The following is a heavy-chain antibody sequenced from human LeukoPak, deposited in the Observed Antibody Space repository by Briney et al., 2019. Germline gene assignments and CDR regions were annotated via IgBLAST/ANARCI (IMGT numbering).Heavy chain of an antibody. J-gene: IGHJ6*03. CDR3: ARVVVSGGDYYYYYMDV. Sequence: AAVKVSCKASGYTFTSYGISWVRQTPGQGLEWMGWISAYNGNTNYAQKLQGRVTMTTDTSTSTAYMELRSLRSDDTAVYYCARVVVSGGDYYYYYMDVWGKGTTVTVSS. CDR1: GYTFTSYG. D-gene: IGHD5/OR15-5a*01. V-gene: IGHV1-18*01. CDR2: ISAYNGNT.